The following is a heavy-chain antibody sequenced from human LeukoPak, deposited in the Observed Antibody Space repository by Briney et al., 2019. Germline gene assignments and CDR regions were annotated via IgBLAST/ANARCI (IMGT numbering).Heavy chain of an antibody. Sequence: GGSLRLSCAASGFTFSHDWMSWARQAPGKGLEWVASIKQDGSGEHYVDSVKGRFTISRDNAKNSLYLQMNSLRAEDTAVYYCARDHYNWTPDQGYKVFDYWGQGSLVTVSS. CDR3: ARDHYNWTPDQGYKVFDY. CDR1: GFTFSHDW. D-gene: IGHD1-20*01. CDR2: IKQDGSGE. J-gene: IGHJ4*02. V-gene: IGHV3-7*01.